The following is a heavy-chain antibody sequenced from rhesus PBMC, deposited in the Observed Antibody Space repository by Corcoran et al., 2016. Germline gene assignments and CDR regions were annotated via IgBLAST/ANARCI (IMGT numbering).Heavy chain of an antibody. D-gene: IGHD6-25*01. CDR1: GYSISSGYY. J-gene: IGHJ4*01. CDR3: ARHRGGSDLDC. Sequence: QVQLQESGPGLVKPSETLSLTCAVSGYSISSGYYWGWIRKPPGKGLEYIGYISGRSGTTYYNPSLKSRVTISKDTSKNQFALTLSSVTAADTAVYYCARHRGGSDLDCWGQGVLVTVSS. CDR2: ISGRSGTT. V-gene: IGHV4-99*01.